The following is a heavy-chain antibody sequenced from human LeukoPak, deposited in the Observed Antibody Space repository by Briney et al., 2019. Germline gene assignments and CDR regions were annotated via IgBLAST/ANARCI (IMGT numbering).Heavy chain of an antibody. CDR2: INPNSGGT. CDR1: GYTFTGFY. CDR3: AREEVSVISDTCCSGLGY. V-gene: IGHV1-2*02. D-gene: IGHD3-10*01. J-gene: IGHJ4*02. Sequence: ASVKVSYKASGYTFTGFYIHWVRQAPGQGLEWMGWINPNSGGTNYAQKLQGRVTMTRDTSINTAYMELGSLRSDDTAVYYCAREEVSVISDTCCSGLGYWGQGTLVTVSS.